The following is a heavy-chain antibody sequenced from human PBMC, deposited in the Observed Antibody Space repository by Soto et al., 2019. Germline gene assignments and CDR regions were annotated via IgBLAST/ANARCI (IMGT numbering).Heavy chain of an antibody. CDR2: INPSGGST. CDR1: GYTFTSYY. Sequence: ASVKVSCKASGYTFTSYYMHWVRQAPGQGLEWMGIINPSGGSTSYAQKFQGRVTMTRDTSTSTVYMELSSLRSEDTAVYYCARDQKYQPLLYLSGDAFDIWGQGAMVTVSS. CDR3: ARDQKYQPLLYLSGDAFDI. J-gene: IGHJ3*02. V-gene: IGHV1-46*01. D-gene: IGHD2-2*02.